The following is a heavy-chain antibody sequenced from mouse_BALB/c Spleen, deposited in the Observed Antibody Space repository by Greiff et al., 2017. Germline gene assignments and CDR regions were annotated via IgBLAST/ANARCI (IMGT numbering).Heavy chain of an antibody. CDR3: ASYYGNYLDY. V-gene: IGHV3-6*02. CDR2: ISYDGSN. CDR1: GYSITSGYY. D-gene: IGHD2-1*01. Sequence: EVKLVESGPGLVKPSQSLSLTCSVTGYSITSGYYWNWIRQFPGNKLEWMGYISYDGSNNYNPSLKNRISITRDTSKNQFFLKLNSVTTEDTATYYCASYYGNYLDYWGQGTTLTVSA. J-gene: IGHJ2*01.